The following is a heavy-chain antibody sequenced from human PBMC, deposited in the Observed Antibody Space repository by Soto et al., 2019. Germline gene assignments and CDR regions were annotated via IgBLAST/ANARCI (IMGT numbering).Heavy chain of an antibody. CDR1: GYTLTELS. V-gene: IGHV1-24*01. J-gene: IGHJ5*02. Sequence: ASVKVSCKVSGYTLTELSMHWVLQAPGKGLEWMGGFDPEDGETIYAQKFQGRVTMTEDTSTDTAYMELSSLRSEDTAVYYCATNGIAVAGSPRWFDPRGQGTLVTVSS. D-gene: IGHD6-19*01. CDR2: FDPEDGET. CDR3: ATNGIAVAGSPRWFDP.